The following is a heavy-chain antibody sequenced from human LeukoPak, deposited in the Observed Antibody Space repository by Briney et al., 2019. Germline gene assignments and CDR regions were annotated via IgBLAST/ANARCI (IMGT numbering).Heavy chain of an antibody. CDR3: AKDGTNSSWFYYYYYGMDV. CDR2: ISGSGGST. CDR1: GFTFSSYA. V-gene: IGHV3-23*01. D-gene: IGHD6-13*01. J-gene: IGHJ6*02. Sequence: GRSLRLSCAASGFTFSSYAMSWVRQAPGKGLEWVSAISGSGGSTYYADSVKGRFTISRDNSKNTLYLQMNSLRAEDTAVYYCAKDGTNSSWFYYYYYGMDVWGQGTTVTVSS.